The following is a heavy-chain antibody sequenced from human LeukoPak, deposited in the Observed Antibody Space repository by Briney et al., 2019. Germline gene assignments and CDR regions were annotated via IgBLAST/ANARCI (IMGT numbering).Heavy chain of an antibody. V-gene: IGHV3-21*01. J-gene: IGHJ4*02. D-gene: IGHD3-3*01. CDR3: ASWSGSSVLDY. Sequence: PGGSLRLSCAASGFTFSSYAMSWVRQAPGKGLEWVSTITPGGSNMYYHDSVKGRFTISRDNAKNLLFLQMNSLRAEDTAVYYCASWSGSSVLDYWGQGTLVTVSS. CDR1: GFTFSSYA. CDR2: ITPGGSNM.